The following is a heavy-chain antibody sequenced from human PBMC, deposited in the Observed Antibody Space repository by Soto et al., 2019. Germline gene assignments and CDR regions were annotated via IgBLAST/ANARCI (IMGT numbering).Heavy chain of an antibody. D-gene: IGHD3-16*01. CDR3: ARGGMLTFGGYVLY. J-gene: IGHJ4*02. V-gene: IGHV1-18*01. Sequence: QVQLVQSAAEMKKPGASVKVSCKASGYSFTSYGFTWFRQAPGQGLVWLGWISAYNGDTHYAQRFQGRVNMTTDVSTNTAYMELRNLRSDDTAVYYCARGGMLTFGGYVLYWGQGTQVTVSS. CDR1: GYSFTSYG. CDR2: ISAYNGDT.